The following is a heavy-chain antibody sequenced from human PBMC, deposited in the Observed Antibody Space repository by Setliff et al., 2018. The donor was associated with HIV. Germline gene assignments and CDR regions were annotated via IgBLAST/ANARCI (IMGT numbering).Heavy chain of an antibody. V-gene: IGHV4-34*01. Sequence: PSETLSLTCAVSGGSFSGYYWSWIRQPPGKGLEWIGEINQSGGINYNPSLKSRVTISIDTFKNQFSMKLYSVTAADTAVYYCATASGYDLFMGAFDIWGQGTMVT. CDR1: GGSFSGYY. CDR2: INQSGGI. D-gene: IGHD5-12*01. CDR3: ATASGYDLFMGAFDI. J-gene: IGHJ3*02.